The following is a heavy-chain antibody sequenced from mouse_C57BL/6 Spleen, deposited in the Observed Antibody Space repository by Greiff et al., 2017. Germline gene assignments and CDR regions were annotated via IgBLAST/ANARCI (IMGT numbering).Heavy chain of an antibody. CDR1: GYSITSGYY. V-gene: IGHV3-6*01. CDR3: ARDGSSYGPYFDY. Sequence: ESGPGLVKPSQSLSLTCSVTGYSITSGYYWNWIRQFPGNKLEWMGYISYDGSNNYNPSLKNRISITRDTSKNQFFLKLNSVTTEDTATYYCARDGSSYGPYFDYWGQGTTLTVSS. D-gene: IGHD1-1*01. CDR2: ISYDGSN. J-gene: IGHJ2*01.